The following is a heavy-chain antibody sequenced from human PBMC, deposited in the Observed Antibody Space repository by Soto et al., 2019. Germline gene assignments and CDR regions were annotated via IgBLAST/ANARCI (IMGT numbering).Heavy chain of an antibody. J-gene: IGHJ3*02. CDR1: GYRFSDYW. CDR2: IDPSDSFT. V-gene: IGHV5-10-1*04. Sequence: PGESLKISCKGSGYRFSDYWISWVRQVPGKGLEWMGKIDPSDSFTTYSPSFQGRVTISVDKSINTAFLRWTGLKSSDTAMYYCARPDHTQDVWYHTYDIWGQGTMVTVSS. CDR3: ARPDHTQDVWYHTYDI. D-gene: IGHD3-3*01.